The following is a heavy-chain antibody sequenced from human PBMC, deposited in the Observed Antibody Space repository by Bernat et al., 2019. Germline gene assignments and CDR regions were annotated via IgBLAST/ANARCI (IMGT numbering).Heavy chain of an antibody. J-gene: IGHJ4*02. CDR1: RFTLSNYS. CDR2: ISSSSSTI. Sequence: EVQLVESGGGLVQPGGSLRLSCAASRFTLSNYSMNWVRQAPGKGLEWVSYISSSSSTIYYADSVKGRFTVSRDNAKNSLYLQMNSLRAEDTAVYYCARELWLGIEAVGVDYWGQGTLVTVSS. D-gene: IGHD1-26*01. V-gene: IGHV3-48*01. CDR3: ARELWLGIEAVGVDY.